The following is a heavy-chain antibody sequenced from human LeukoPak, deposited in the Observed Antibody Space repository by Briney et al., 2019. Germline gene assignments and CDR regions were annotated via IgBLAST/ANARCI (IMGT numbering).Heavy chain of an antibody. J-gene: IGHJ4*02. Sequence: SETLSLTCTVSGCSISSYYWSWIRQPPGKRLEWVGHIYYSGSTNYNPSLKRRVTTSVDTTKNQSSLKLSSVTAADGAVYYCAILSSIWVGYQDSLYDFVSWGQGALGTVSS. V-gene: IGHV4-59*01. CDR2: IYYSGST. CDR1: GCSISSYY. CDR3: AILSSIWVGYQDSLYDFVS. D-gene: IGHD1-26*01.